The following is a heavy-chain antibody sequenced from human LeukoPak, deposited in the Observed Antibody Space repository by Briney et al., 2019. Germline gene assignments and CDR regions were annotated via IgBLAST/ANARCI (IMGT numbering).Heavy chain of an antibody. CDR1: GGSFSGFY. Sequence: ASETLSLTCAVNGGSFSGFYWTWIRQSPGGGLEWIGESIHTGNSNYKPSLSGRVTISLDTSKHQFSLKLSSVTAADTAVYYCARRRTDSVMGERFDYWGQGTLVTVSS. V-gene: IGHV4-34*12. J-gene: IGHJ4*02. CDR3: ARRRTDSVMGERFDY. D-gene: IGHD1-26*01. CDR2: SIHTGNS.